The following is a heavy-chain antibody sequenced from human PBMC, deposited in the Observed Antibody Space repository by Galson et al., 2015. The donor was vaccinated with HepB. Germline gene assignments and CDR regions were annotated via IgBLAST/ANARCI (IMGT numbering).Heavy chain of an antibody. CDR3: ARDLYLDF. Sequence: SLRLSCAASGFTFSSDWMHWVRQAPGKGLVWVSRINRDGSTTFYADSVKGRFTISRGNAKNSLYLQMNSLRAEDTAVYYCARDLYLDFWGRGTLVTVSS. J-gene: IGHJ2*01. CDR2: INRDGSTT. CDR1: GFTFSSDW. V-gene: IGHV3-74*01.